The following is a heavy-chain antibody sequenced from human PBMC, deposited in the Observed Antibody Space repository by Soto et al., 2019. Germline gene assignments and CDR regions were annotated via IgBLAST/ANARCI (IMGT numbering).Heavy chain of an antibody. CDR3: AGDRHPYSTKYYFDY. J-gene: IGHJ4*02. Sequence: GGSLRPSCAPSGFTFSTYAMNWARKPQGKGLEWVPSISGSGAYKYYPDSWQGRLPTPKNNSKSTLNLQMHTLRAKDPADYNCAGDRHPYSTKYYFDYWGQGTLVTVSS. CDR2: ISGSGAYK. V-gene: IGHV3-23*01. CDR1: GFTFSTYA. D-gene: IGHD2-2*01.